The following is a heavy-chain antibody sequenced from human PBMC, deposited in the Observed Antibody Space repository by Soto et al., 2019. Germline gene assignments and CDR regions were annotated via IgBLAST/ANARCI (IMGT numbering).Heavy chain of an antibody. CDR2: INPSGGST. CDR3: ARGEGKYYDSSGYLYYFDY. J-gene: IGHJ4*02. CDR1: GYTFTSYY. V-gene: IGHV1-46*01. Sequence: ASVKFSCKASGYTFTSYYMHWVRQAPGQGLEWMGIINPSGGSTSYAQKFQGRATMPRDTSTSTVYMELSSLRSEDTAGYYCARGEGKYYDSSGYLYYFDYWGQGTLVTVSS. D-gene: IGHD3-22*01.